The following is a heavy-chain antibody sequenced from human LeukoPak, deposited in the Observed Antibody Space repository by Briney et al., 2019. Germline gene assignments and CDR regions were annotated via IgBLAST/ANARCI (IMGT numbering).Heavy chain of an antibody. CDR1: GYTLTELS. CDR2: FDPEDGET. Sequence: ASVKVSCKVSGYTLTELSMHWVRQAPGKGLEWMGGFDPEDGETIYAQKFQGRVTMTTDTSTSTAYMELRSLRSDDTAVYYCARKDRAVAGDFDYWGQGTLVTVSS. CDR3: ARKDRAVAGDFDY. D-gene: IGHD6-19*01. V-gene: IGHV1-24*01. J-gene: IGHJ4*02.